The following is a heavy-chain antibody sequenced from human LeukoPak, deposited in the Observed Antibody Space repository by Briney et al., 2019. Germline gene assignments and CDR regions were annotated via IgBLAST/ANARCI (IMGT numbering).Heavy chain of an antibody. D-gene: IGHD4-11*01. CDR1: GVSISFYY. V-gene: IGHV4-4*07. CDR2: IYTSGNT. Sequence: SETLSLTCTVSGVSISFYYWTWIRQPAGQGLEWIGRIYTSGNTVYNPSLKSRVTISVDKSKNQFSLKLTSVTAADTAVYYCARLRLQYYFDPWGQGTLVTVSS. CDR3: ARLRLQYYFDP. J-gene: IGHJ5*02.